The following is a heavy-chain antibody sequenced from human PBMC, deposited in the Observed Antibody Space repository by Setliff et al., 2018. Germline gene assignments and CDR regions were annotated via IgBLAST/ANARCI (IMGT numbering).Heavy chain of an antibody. CDR1: GGSISSYY. CDR3: AREQWLDPPGYYYMDV. Sequence: SETLSLTCTVSGGSISSYYWSWIRQPAGKGLEWIGHIYIGGSANYNPSLKRRVTMSIDTSKNQFSLKLISVPAADMAVYYCAREQWLDPPGYYYMDVWAKGTTVTVSS. CDR2: IYIGGSA. J-gene: IGHJ6*03. D-gene: IGHD6-19*01. V-gene: IGHV4-4*07.